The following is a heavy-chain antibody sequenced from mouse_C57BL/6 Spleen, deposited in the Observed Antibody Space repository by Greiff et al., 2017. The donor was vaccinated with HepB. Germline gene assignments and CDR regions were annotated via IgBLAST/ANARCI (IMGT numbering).Heavy chain of an antibody. J-gene: IGHJ2*01. CDR1: GYTFTSYW. Sequence: VQLQQPGAELVRPGSSVKLSCKASGYTFTSYWMHWVKQRPIQGLEWIGNIDPSDSETHYNQKFKDKATLTVDKSSSTAYMQLSSLTSEDSAVYYCARLRTGTRDFDYWGQGTTLTVSS. CDR2: IDPSDSET. CDR3: ARLRTGTRDFDY. V-gene: IGHV1-52*01. D-gene: IGHD4-1*01.